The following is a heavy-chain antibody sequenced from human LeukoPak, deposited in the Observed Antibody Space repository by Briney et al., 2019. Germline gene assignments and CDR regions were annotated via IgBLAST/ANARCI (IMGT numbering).Heavy chain of an antibody. V-gene: IGHV3-23*01. Sequence: GGSLRLSCAASGFTFSSYAMSWVRQAPGKGLEWVSGISNSGGSTYYADSVKGRFTISRDNSRSTLSLQMDSLRAEDTATYYCATYRQIQVPFEFWGQGTLVTVSS. CDR3: ATYRQIQVPFEF. D-gene: IGHD5-18*01. CDR2: ISNSGGST. CDR1: GFTFSSYA. J-gene: IGHJ4*02.